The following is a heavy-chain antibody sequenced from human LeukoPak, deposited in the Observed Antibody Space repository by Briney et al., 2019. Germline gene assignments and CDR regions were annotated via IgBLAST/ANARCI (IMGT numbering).Heavy chain of an antibody. CDR3: ARRDYHYGMDV. CDR1: GGSISSYY. CDR2: IYYSGST. V-gene: IGHV4-59*01. Sequence: SETLSLTCTVSGGSISSYYWSWIRQPPGKGLEWIGYIYYSGSTNYNPSLKSRVTISVDTSKNQFSLKLSSVTAADTAVYYCARRDYHYGMDVWGQGTTVTVSS. J-gene: IGHJ6*02.